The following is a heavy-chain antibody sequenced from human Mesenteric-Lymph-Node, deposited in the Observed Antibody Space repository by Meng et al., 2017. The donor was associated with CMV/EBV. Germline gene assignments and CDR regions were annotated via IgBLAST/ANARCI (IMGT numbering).Heavy chain of an antibody. CDR3: ARDIVATKRVWFDP. D-gene: IGHD5-12*01. CDR2: ISAYNGNT. V-gene: IGHV1-18*01. CDR1: GYTFTSYA. J-gene: IGHJ5*02. Sequence: KASGYTFTSYAMHWVRQAPGQRLEWMGWISAYNGNTNYAQKLQGRVTMTTDTSTSTAYMELRSLRSDDTAVYYCARDIVATKRVWFDPWGQGTLVTVSS.